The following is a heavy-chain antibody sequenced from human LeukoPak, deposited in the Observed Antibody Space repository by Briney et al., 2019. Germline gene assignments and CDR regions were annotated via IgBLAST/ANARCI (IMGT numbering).Heavy chain of an antibody. CDR1: GFTVRSNY. J-gene: IGHJ3*02. CDR2: IYSGGST. Sequence: GGSLRLSCAVSGFTVRSNYMSWVRQAPGKGLEWVSVIYSGGSTYYADSVKGRFTISRDNSKNTLYLQMSSLRVEDTAVYYCATWEDSGTYYQRAAFDIWGQGTMFTVSS. D-gene: IGHD1-26*01. CDR3: ATWEDSGTYYQRAAFDI. V-gene: IGHV3-53*01.